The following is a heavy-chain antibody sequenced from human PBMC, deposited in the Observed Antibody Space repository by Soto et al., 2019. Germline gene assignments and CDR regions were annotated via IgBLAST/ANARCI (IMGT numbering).Heavy chain of an antibody. CDR1: GFTFSSYA. CDR2: ISGSGGST. Sequence: GGSLRLSCAASGFTFSSYAMSWVRQAPGKGLEWVSAISGSGGSTYYADSVKGRFTISSDNSKNTLYLQMNSLRAGDTPVFSGAKAWGTRGSPPPAVYYYYYYGMDVWGQGTTVTVSS. D-gene: IGHD3-16*01. V-gene: IGHV3-23*01. J-gene: IGHJ6*02. CDR3: AKAWGTRGSPPPAVYYYYYYGMDV.